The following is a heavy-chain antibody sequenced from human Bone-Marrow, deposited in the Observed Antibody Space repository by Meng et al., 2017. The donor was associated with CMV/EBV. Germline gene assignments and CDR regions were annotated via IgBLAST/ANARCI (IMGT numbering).Heavy chain of an antibody. CDR1: GCTFSSYA. CDR3: AKGDCSSTSCYRAPDC. D-gene: IGHD2-2*01. CDR2: ISGSGGST. Sequence: SGCTFSSYAMSWVRQAPGKGLEWVSGISGSGGSTYYADSVKGRFTISRDNSKNTLYLQMNSLRADDTAVYYCAKGDCSSTSCYRAPDCWGQGTLVTVSS. V-gene: IGHV3-23*01. J-gene: IGHJ4*02.